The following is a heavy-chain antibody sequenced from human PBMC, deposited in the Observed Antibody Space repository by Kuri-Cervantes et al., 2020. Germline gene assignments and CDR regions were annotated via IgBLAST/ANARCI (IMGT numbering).Heavy chain of an antibody. J-gene: IGHJ6*02. CDR1: GYTFTGYY. D-gene: IGHD1-26*01. CDR2: INPNSGGT. CDR3: ATLLPPPQYYYYGMDV. V-gene: IGHV1-2*02. Sequence: ASVKVSCKASGYTFTGYYMHWVRQAPGQGLEWMGWINPNSGGTNYAQKFQGRVTMTRDTSISTAYMELSRLRSDDTAVYYCATLLPPPQYYYYGMDVWGQGTTVTVSS.